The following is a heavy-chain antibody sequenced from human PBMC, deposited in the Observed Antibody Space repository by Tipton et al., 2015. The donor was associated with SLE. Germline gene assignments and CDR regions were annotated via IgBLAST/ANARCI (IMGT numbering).Heavy chain of an antibody. Sequence: TLSLTCTVSGGSISSYYWSWIRQPPGKGLEWIGYIYYSGTTNYNPSLKSRVTISIDTSKNQFSLRLSSVTAADTAVYYCARIRPDSTADYWGQGTLVTVSS. CDR3: ARIRPDSTADY. V-gene: IGHV4-59*08. J-gene: IGHJ4*01. D-gene: IGHD3-3*01. CDR1: GGSISSYY. CDR2: IYYSGTT.